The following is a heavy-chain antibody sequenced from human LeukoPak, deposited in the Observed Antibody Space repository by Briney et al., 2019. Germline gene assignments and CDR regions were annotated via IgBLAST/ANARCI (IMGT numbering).Heavy chain of an antibody. CDR1: GFTFSSYE. V-gene: IGHV3-48*03. CDR3: ARSMVTNYFDH. D-gene: IGHD4-17*01. J-gene: IGHJ4*02. CDR2: ISRSGSNI. Sequence: GGSLRLSCAASGFTFSSYEMNWVRQAPGKGLEWVSYISRSGSNIYYADFVQGRFTISRDNAKNSLYLQMNSLRAEDTAVYYCARSMVTNYFDHWGQGALVAVSS.